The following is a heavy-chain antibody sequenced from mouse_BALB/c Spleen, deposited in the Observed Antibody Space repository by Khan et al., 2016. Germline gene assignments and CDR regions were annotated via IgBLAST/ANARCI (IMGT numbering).Heavy chain of an antibody. D-gene: IGHD2-14*01. J-gene: IGHJ3*01. CDR2: IDPANGNT. Sequence: VQLKQSGAELVKPGASVKLSCTASGFNIKDTYMHWVKQRPEQGLEWIGRIDPANGNTKYDPKFQGKATITADTSSNTAYLQLSSLTSEDTAVYYCARAVRFAYWGQGTLVTVSA. CDR3: ARAVRFAY. CDR1: GFNIKDTY. V-gene: IGHV14-3*02.